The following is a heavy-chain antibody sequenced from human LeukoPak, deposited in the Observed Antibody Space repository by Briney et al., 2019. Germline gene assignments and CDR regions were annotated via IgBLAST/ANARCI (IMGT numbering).Heavy chain of an antibody. Sequence: PGGSLRLSCAASGFTFSSFAMHWVRQAPGKGLEWVAVISYDGSNKYYADSVKGRLTISRDNSKNTLFLQMNSLRAEDTAPYYCAKSVAIYFYYGLDVWGQGTTVAVSS. D-gene: IGHD3-3*01. CDR1: GFTFSSFA. CDR3: AKSVAIYFYYGLDV. CDR2: ISYDGSNK. J-gene: IGHJ6*02. V-gene: IGHV3-30-3*02.